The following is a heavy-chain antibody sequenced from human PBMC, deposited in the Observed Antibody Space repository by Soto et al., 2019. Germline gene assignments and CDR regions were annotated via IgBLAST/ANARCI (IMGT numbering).Heavy chain of an antibody. CDR2: MNPNSGNT. V-gene: IGHV1-8*01. D-gene: IGHD1-26*01. Sequence: QVQLVQSGAAVKKPGASVKVSCKASGYTFTSYDINWVRQATGQGLEWMGWMNPNSGNTGNAQKFQGRVTMTRNTSTSTAYMELSSLRSEDTAVYDCARDKVWDVDYWGQGTLVSVSS. J-gene: IGHJ4*02. CDR3: ARDKVWDVDY. CDR1: GYTFTSYD.